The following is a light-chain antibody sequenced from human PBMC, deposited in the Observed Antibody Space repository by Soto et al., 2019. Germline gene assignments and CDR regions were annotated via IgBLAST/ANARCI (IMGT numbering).Light chain of an antibody. Sequence: NFMLTQPHSVSESPGKTVTISCTRSSGSIASNYVQWYQQRPGSSPTAVIYEDNQRPSGVPDRFSGSIDSSSNSAYLTMSGLKTEDEADYYCQSYDSSNQVFGGGTKLTVL. CDR2: EDN. CDR1: SGSIASNY. V-gene: IGLV6-57*01. J-gene: IGLJ2*01. CDR3: QSYDSSNQV.